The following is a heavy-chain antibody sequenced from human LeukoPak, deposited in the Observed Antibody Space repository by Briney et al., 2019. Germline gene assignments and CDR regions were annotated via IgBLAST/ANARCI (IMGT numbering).Heavy chain of an antibody. D-gene: IGHD3-3*01. J-gene: IGHJ6*03. V-gene: IGHV4-4*02. CDR2: IYHSGST. CDR3: ARAARTVFGDYYYYMDV. CDR1: GGSISSSNW. Sequence: PSETLSLTCAVSGGSISSSNWWSWVRQPPGKGLEWIGEIYHSGSTNYNPSLKSRVTISVDKSKNQFSLKLSSVTAADTAVYYCARAARTVFGDYYYYMDVWGKGTTVTVSS.